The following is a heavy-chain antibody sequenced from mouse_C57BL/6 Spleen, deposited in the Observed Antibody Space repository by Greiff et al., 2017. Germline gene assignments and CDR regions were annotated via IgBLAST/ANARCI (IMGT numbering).Heavy chain of an antibody. J-gene: IGHJ4*01. V-gene: IGHV1-52*01. CDR3: ARFKGDYYYAMDY. CDR1: GYTFTSYW. CDR2: IDPSDSET. Sequence: QVQLKQPGAELVRPGSSVKLSCKASGYTFTSYWMHWVKQRPIQGLEWIGNIDPSDSETHYNQKFKDKATLTVDKSSSTAYMQLSSLTSEDSAVYYCARFKGDYYYAMDYWGQGTSVTVSS.